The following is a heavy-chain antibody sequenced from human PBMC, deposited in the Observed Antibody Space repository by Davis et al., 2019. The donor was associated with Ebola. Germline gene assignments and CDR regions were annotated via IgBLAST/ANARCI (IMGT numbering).Heavy chain of an antibody. CDR1: GFTFSSYA. D-gene: IGHD3-22*01. CDR3: AKAGYYDSSGYYSYYYYGMDV. CDR2: ISYDGSNK. Sequence: GGSLRLSCAASGFTFSSYAMHWVRQAPGKGLEWVAVISYDGSNKYYADSVKGRFTISRDNSKNTLYLQMNSLRAEDTAVYYCAKAGYYDSSGYYSYYYYGMDVWGQGTTVTVSS. V-gene: IGHV3-30*04. J-gene: IGHJ6*02.